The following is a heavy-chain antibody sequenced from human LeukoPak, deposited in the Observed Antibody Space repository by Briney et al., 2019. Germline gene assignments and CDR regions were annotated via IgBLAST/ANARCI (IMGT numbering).Heavy chain of an antibody. V-gene: IGHV4-4*02. J-gene: IGHJ4*02. CDR2: IYHSGST. D-gene: IGHD6-19*01. CDR1: GGSISSSNW. CDR3: ARSKVAVAGTFDY. Sequence: SETLSLTCAVSGGSISSSNWWSWVRQPPGKGLEWIGEIYHSGSTNYNPSLKSRVTISVDKSKNQFSLKLSSVTAADTAVYYCARSKVAVAGTFDYWGQGTLATVSS.